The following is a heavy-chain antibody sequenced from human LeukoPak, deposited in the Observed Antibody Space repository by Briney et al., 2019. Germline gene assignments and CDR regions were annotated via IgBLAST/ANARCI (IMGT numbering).Heavy chain of an antibody. D-gene: IGHD2-15*01. V-gene: IGHV3-7*01. CDR1: GFTFKYAW. Sequence: GGSLRLSCAASGFTFKYAWMKWVRQAPGKGLEWVANIRHDGNAKNYVPSVRGRFTISRDNAKNSLYLQMNSLTVEDTAVYYCATSHDSAGNDWGQGTLVTVSS. J-gene: IGHJ4*02. CDR3: ATSHDSAGND. CDR2: IRHDGNAK.